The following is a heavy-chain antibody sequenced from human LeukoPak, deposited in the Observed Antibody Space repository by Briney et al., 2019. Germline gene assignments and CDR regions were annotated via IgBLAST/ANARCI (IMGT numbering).Heavy chain of an antibody. CDR3: AKDQGYYDSSRIV. CDR1: GFTFSSYA. V-gene: IGHV3-23*01. CDR2: ISGSGGST. D-gene: IGHD3-22*01. Sequence: GGSLRLSCAASGFTFSSYAMRWVRPAPGKGLEGVSAISGSGGSTYYADSVKGQFTISKDNSKNTLYLQMSSLRAEDTAVYYCAKDQGYYDSSRIVWGQGALVTVSS. J-gene: IGHJ4*02.